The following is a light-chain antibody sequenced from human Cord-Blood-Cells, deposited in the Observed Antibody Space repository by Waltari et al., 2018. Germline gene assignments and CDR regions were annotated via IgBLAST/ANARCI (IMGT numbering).Light chain of an antibody. V-gene: IGLV2-14*01. CDR2: EVS. J-gene: IGLJ1*01. CDR3: SSYTSSSTLV. CDR1: SSAVGGYNY. Sequence: QSALTQPASVSGSPGQSIPISCTGTSSAVGGYNYVSWYQQHPGKAPKLMIYEVSNRPSGVSNRFSGSKSGNTASLTISGLQAEDEADYYCSSYTSSSTLVFGTGTKVTVL.